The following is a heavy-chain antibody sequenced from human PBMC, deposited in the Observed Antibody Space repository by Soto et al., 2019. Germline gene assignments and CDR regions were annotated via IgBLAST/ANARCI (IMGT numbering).Heavy chain of an antibody. D-gene: IGHD2-15*01. CDR1: GGSISSSSYH. CDR2: IYYSGST. Sequence: QLQLQESGPGLVKPSETLSLTCSVSGGSISSSSYHWGWIRQPPGKGLEWIGTIYYSGSTYYNPSLKSRVTIAVDTSKNQFSLKLSSVTAADTAVFYCASAILSAHGMDVWGQGTTVTVSS. J-gene: IGHJ6*02. V-gene: IGHV4-39*01. CDR3: ASAILSAHGMDV.